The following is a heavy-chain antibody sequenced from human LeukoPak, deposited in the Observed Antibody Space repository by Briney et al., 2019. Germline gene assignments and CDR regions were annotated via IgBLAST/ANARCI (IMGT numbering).Heavy chain of an antibody. Sequence: SETLSLTCAVYGGSFSGYYWTWIRQPPGRGPEWIGESNHRGSTNYNPSLKSRVTISVDTSKNQFSLKLSSVTAADTAVYYCARAKRSPEKYYYYYMDVWGKGTTVTVSS. D-gene: IGHD6-25*01. CDR1: GGSFSGYY. V-gene: IGHV4-34*01. CDR2: SNHRGST. CDR3: ARAKRSPEKYYYYYMDV. J-gene: IGHJ6*03.